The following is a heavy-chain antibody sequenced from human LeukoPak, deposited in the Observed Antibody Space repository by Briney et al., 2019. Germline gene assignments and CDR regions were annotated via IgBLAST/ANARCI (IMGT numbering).Heavy chain of an antibody. CDR3: ASRTRMTPGIAAAGTLKGDDY. CDR1: GGSISSHY. V-gene: IGHV4-59*11. D-gene: IGHD6-13*01. Sequence: KPSETLSLTCTVSGGSISSHYWSWIRQPPGKGLEWIGYMYHSGSTNYNPSLKSRVTISVDTSKNQFSLKLSSVTAADTAVYYCASRTRMTPGIAAAGTLKGDDYWGQGTLVTVSS. J-gene: IGHJ4*02. CDR2: MYHSGST.